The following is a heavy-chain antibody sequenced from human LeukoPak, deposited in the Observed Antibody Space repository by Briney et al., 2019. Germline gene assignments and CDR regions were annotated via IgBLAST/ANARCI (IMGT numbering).Heavy chain of an antibody. Sequence: SETLSLTCTVSGGSISSYYWSWIRQPPGKGLEWLGYIYYSGSTNYNPSLKSRVTISVDTSKNQFSLKLSSVTAADTAVYYCARCYGSGSENWSDPWGQGTLVTVSS. D-gene: IGHD3-10*01. CDR3: ARCYGSGSENWSDP. CDR1: GGSISSYY. CDR2: IYYSGST. V-gene: IGHV4-59*01. J-gene: IGHJ5*02.